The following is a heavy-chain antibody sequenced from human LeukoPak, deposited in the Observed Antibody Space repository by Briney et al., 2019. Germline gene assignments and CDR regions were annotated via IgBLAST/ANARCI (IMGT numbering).Heavy chain of an antibody. CDR1: GFTFSDYY. D-gene: IGHD3-9*01. V-gene: IGHV3-11*04. J-gene: IGHJ4*02. Sequence: GGSLRLSCAASGFTFSDYYMSWIRQAPGKGLEWVSYISSSATTIYYADSVKGRFTISRDNAKNSLYLQMNSLRAEDTAVYYCARVADSPSAIRYFAYYFDYWGQGTLVTVSS. CDR3: ARVADSPSAIRYFAYYFDY. CDR2: ISSSATTI.